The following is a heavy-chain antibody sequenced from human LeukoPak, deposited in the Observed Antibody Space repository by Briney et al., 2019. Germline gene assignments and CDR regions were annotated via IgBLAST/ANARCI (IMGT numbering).Heavy chain of an antibody. D-gene: IGHD3-22*01. V-gene: IGHV1-46*01. CDR1: GGTFSSYA. Sequence: ASVKVSCKASGGTFSSYAISWVRQAPGQGLEWMGIINPSGGSTSYAQKFQGRVTMTRDMSTSTVYMELSSLRSEDTAVYYCARNHWYYYDSSGYYPLGLFDYWGQGTLVTVSS. CDR2: INPSGGST. CDR3: ARNHWYYYDSSGYYPLGLFDY. J-gene: IGHJ4*02.